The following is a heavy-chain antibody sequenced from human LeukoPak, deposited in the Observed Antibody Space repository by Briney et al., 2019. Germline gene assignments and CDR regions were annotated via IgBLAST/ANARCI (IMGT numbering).Heavy chain of an antibody. CDR3: ARDSYYDSSGYYPL. CDR2: IYTSGST. V-gene: IGHV4-38-2*02. D-gene: IGHD3-22*01. J-gene: IGHJ4*02. CDR1: GYSISSGYY. Sequence: SETLSLTCTVSGYSISSGYYWGWIRQPPGKGLEWIGRIYTSGSTNYNPSLKSRVTMSVDTSKNQFSLKLSSVTAADTAVCYCARDSYYDSSGYYPLWGQGTLVTVSS.